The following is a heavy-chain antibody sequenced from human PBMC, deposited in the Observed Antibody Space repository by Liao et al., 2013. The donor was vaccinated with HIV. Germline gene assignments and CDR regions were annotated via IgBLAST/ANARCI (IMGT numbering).Heavy chain of an antibody. CDR2: AIHSVRT. CDR1: GGSISTYY. J-gene: IGHJ5*02. D-gene: IGHD3-22*01. CDR3: ARGDYNSRTRT. Sequence: QLQLQQWGAGLLKPSETLSLTCTVSGGSISTYYWSWIRQPPGKGLEWIGEAIHSVRTNYNPSLKSRVSISIDTSKHQFSLKVSSVIAADTAVYYCARGDYNSRTRTWGQGTLVTVSS. V-gene: IGHV4-34*01.